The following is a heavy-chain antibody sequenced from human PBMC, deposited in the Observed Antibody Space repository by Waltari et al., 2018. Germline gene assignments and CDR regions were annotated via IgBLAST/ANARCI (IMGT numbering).Heavy chain of an antibody. Sequence: QITLKESGPTLVKPTQTLTLTCTFSRFSLSTSGVGVGWIRQPPGKALEWLALIYWNEDKRYRPSLKRRLTIANDTSKHQVVLTMSNMDPVDTATYYWARTGGLERQDYWGQGTLVTVSS. D-gene: IGHD1-1*01. J-gene: IGHJ4*02. CDR1: RFSLSTSGVG. V-gene: IGHV2-5*01. CDR3: ARTGGLERQDY. CDR2: IYWNEDK.